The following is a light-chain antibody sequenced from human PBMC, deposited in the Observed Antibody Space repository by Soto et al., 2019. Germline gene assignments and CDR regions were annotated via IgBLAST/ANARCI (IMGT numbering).Light chain of an antibody. CDR2: SAS. CDR3: QQAYTTPVT. CDR1: QSISTS. Sequence: DILMTQSPSSLSASVGDRVTITCRASQSISTSLNWYQQKVGEAPRLLISSASTVHAGVPFRFTGGGSGADFTLTISTLQPEDVATYFCQQAYTTPVTFGGGTKVEI. V-gene: IGKV1-39*01. J-gene: IGKJ4*01.